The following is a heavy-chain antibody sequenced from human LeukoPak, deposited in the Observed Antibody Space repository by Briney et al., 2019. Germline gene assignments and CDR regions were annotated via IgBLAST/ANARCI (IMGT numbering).Heavy chain of an antibody. J-gene: IGHJ4*02. CDR2: IYYSGST. CDR3: ARRGDGYNSDY. D-gene: IGHD5-24*01. CDR1: GGSISSSSYY. Sequence: PSETLSHTCTVSGGSISSSSYYWGWIRQPPGKGLEWIGSIYYSGSTYYNPSLKSRVTISVDTSKNQFSLKLSSVTAADTAVYYCARRGDGYNSDYWGQGTLVTVSS. V-gene: IGHV4-39*01.